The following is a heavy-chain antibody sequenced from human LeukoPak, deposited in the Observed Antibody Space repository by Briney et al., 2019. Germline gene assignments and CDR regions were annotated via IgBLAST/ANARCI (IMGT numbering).Heavy chain of an antibody. J-gene: IGHJ4*02. CDR2: NYYSGST. CDR3: ARLDYYDSSGYYWGYFDY. D-gene: IGHD3-22*01. Sequence: PSETLSLTCTVSGGSISSYYWSWIRQPPGKGLDSIGYNYYSGSTNYNPSLKSRFTISVDTSKNQFSLKLSSVTAADTAVYYCARLDYYDSSGYYWGYFDYWGQGTLVTVSS. CDR1: GGSISSYY. V-gene: IGHV4-59*01.